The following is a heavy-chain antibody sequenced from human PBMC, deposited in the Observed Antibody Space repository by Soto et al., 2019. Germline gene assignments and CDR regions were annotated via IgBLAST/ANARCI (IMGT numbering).Heavy chain of an antibody. CDR3: ATTAAAAASD. V-gene: IGHV3-7*01. D-gene: IGHD6-13*01. Sequence: EVQLVESGGGLVQPGGSLRLSCVVSGFTFSSYWMAWVRQAPGKGLEWVANIKEDGSTKFYVDSVKGRFTISRDNAKNALFLQMNSLRAEDTAVYYCATTAAAAASDWGQGTLVTVSS. CDR1: GFTFSSYW. J-gene: IGHJ4*02. CDR2: IKEDGSTK.